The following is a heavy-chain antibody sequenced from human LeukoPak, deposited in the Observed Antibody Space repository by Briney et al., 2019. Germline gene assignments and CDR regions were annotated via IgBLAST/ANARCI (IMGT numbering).Heavy chain of an antibody. Sequence: GGSLRLSCAASGFTFSSNWMHWVRQAPGKGLVWVSRINEDGSTTSYADSVKGRSTIFRDNAKNTLYLQMNSLRAEDTAVYYCVRDLGGRSGHWGQGTLVTVSS. CDR2: INEDGSTT. V-gene: IGHV3-74*01. CDR1: GFTFSSNW. J-gene: IGHJ4*02. D-gene: IGHD1-26*01. CDR3: VRDLGGRSGH.